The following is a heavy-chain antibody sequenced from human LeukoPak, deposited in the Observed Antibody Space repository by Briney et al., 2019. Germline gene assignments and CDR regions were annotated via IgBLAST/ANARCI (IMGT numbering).Heavy chain of an antibody. CDR1: GFTFSDYY. CDR3: AGSSDYAWGSYRSYYFDY. J-gene: IGHJ4*02. Sequence: PGGSLRLSCAASGFTFSDYYMNWVRQAPGKGLEWVSVIYSGGSTYHADSVKGRFTISRDNSKNTLYLQMNSLRAEDTAVYYCAGSSDYAWGSYRSYYFDYWGQGALVTVSS. CDR2: IYSGGST. D-gene: IGHD3-16*02. V-gene: IGHV3-66*01.